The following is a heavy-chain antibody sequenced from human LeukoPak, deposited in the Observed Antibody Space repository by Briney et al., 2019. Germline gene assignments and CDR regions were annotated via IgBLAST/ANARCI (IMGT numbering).Heavy chain of an antibody. CDR1: GYTFTSYD. V-gene: IGHV1-8*01. CDR3: ARGRRTGNWFDP. Sequence: ASVKVSCKASGYTFTSYDINWVRQATGQGLEWMGWMNPNSGNTGYAQKFQGRVTMTRNASISTAYMELSSLRSEDTAVYYCARGRRTGNWFDPWGQGTLVTVSS. D-gene: IGHD3-10*01. CDR2: MNPNSGNT. J-gene: IGHJ5*02.